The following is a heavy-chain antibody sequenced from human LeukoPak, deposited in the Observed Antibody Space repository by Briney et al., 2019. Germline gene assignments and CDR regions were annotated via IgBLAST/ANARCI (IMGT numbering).Heavy chain of an antibody. J-gene: IGHJ6*02. CDR1: GFTFSSYA. D-gene: IGHD4-17*01. CDR3: AKSTYYGDYGYYYGMDV. V-gene: IGHV3-23*01. CDR2: ISGSGGST. Sequence: GGSLRLSCAASGFTFSSYAMSWVRQAPGKGLEWVSAISGSGGSTYYADSVKGRLTISRDNSKNTLYLQMNSLRAEDTAVYYCAKSTYYGDYGYYYGMDVWGQGTTVTVSS.